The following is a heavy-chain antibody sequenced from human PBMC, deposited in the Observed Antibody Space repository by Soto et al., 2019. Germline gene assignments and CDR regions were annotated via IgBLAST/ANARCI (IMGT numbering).Heavy chain of an antibody. CDR1: GGSISSSSYY. V-gene: IGHV4-39*01. Sequence: SETLSLTCTVSGGSISSSSYYWGWIRQPPGKGLEWIGSIYYSGSTYYNPSLKSRVTISVDTSKNQFSLKLSSVTAADTAVYYCARRGTDDWYFDLWGRGTLVTVSS. D-gene: IGHD2-21*02. CDR3: ARRGTDDWYFDL. CDR2: IYYSGST. J-gene: IGHJ2*01.